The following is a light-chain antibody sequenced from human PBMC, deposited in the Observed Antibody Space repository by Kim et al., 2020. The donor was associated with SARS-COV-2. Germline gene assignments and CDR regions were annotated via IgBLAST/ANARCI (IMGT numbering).Light chain of an antibody. CDR1: YHVCIS. CDR3: QQRGNWPPALT. CDR2: DAA. Sequence: PGESATPLRRASYHVCISLARDPPTTGPAPRLLIYDAAIRAAGIPDRFSGSGSGTDFTLTIGSLAPEDFAVYYCQQRGNWPPALTFGGGTKVDIK. V-gene: IGKV3-11*01. J-gene: IGKJ4*01.